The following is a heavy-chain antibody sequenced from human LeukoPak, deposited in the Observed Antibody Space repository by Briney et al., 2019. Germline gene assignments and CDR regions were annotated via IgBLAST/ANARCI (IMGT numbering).Heavy chain of an antibody. CDR1: GGSISSYY. CDR2: IYYSGST. V-gene: IGHV4-59*08. J-gene: IGHJ4*02. D-gene: IGHD2-15*01. CDR3: ARHHVTSYSDFDY. Sequence: SETLSLTCTVSGGSISSYYWGWIRQPPGKGLEWIGYIYYSGSTNYNPSLKSRVTISVDTSKNQFSLKLSSVTAADTAVYYCARHHVTSYSDFDYWGQGTLVTVSS.